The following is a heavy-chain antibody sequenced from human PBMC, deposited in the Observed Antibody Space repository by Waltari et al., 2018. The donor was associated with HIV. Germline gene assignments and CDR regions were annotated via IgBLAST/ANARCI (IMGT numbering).Heavy chain of an antibody. V-gene: IGHV3-48*01. Sequence: EVQLVESGGGLVQPGGSLRLSCAASGFIFRTYSMNWVRQAPGKVLEWVSHISSISTTIYYADSGKGRFTISRDNAKNSLYLQMNSLRAEDTAVYYCARDYCSSTSCTVDYWGQGTLVTVSS. CDR2: ISSISTTI. J-gene: IGHJ4*02. D-gene: IGHD2-2*01. CDR1: GFIFRTYS. CDR3: ARDYCSSTSCTVDY.